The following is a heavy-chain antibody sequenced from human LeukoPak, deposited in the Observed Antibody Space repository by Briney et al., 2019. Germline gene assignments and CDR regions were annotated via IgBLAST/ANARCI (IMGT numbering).Heavy chain of an antibody. Sequence: ASVTVSCKASGYTFTSYAMHWVRQAPGQRLEWMGWINAGNGNTKYSQEFQGRVTITRDTSTSTAYMELRSLRSDDTAVYYCAREYYDFWSGYQYYFDYWGQGTLVTVSS. CDR3: AREYYDFWSGYQYYFDY. V-gene: IGHV1-3*01. CDR2: INAGNGNT. D-gene: IGHD3-3*01. J-gene: IGHJ4*02. CDR1: GYTFTSYA.